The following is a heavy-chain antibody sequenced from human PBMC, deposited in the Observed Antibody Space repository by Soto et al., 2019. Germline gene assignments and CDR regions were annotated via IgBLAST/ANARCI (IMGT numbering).Heavy chain of an antibody. CDR1: GYTFTSYG. CDR3: AKDMSPGTTVVTNWFDP. D-gene: IGHD4-17*01. V-gene: IGHV1-3*01. CDR2: INAANGDT. Sequence: ASVKVSCKASGYTFTSYGIHWVRQAPGQRLEWMGWINAANGDTKYSPKFQGRVTITRDNAKNSLYLQMNSLRAEDTALYYCAKDMSPGTTVVTNWFDPWGQGTLVTVSS. J-gene: IGHJ5*02.